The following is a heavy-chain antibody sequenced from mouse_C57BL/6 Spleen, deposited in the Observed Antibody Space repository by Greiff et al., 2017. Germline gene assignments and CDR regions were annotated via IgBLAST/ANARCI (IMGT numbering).Heavy chain of an antibody. Sequence: QVQLQQPGAELVRPGSSVKLSCKASGYTFTSYWMHWVKQRPIQGLEWIGNIDPSDSETHYNQKFKDKATLTVDKSSSTAYMQLSSLTSEDSAVYYCARFDGNYVYFDYWGQGTTLTVSS. CDR3: ARFDGNYVYFDY. CDR2: IDPSDSET. J-gene: IGHJ2*01. V-gene: IGHV1-52*01. D-gene: IGHD2-1*01. CDR1: GYTFTSYW.